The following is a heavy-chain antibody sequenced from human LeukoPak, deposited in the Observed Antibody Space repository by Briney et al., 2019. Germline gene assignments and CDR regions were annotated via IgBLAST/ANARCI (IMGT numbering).Heavy chain of an antibody. D-gene: IGHD3-9*01. CDR3: AKAILTGYYRGYFDY. CDR1: GFTVSSNS. V-gene: IGHV3-53*01. CDR2: IYSDNT. J-gene: IGHJ4*02. Sequence: GGSLRLSCTVSGFTVSSNSMSWVRQAPGKGLEWVSFIYSDNTHYSDSVKGRFTISRDNSKNTLYLQMNSLRAEDTAAYYCAKAILTGYYRGYFDYWGQGTLVTVSS.